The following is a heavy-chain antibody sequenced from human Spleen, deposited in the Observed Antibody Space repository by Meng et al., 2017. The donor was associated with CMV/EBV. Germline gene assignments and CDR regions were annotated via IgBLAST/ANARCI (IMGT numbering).Heavy chain of an antibody. CDR1: GFPFRSHG. CDR3: VRDADWSFDH. J-gene: IGHJ4*02. Sequence: GESLTISCAASGFPFRSHGMHWVRQTPDKGLGWVAFIRSDGSDKYYIASVKGRFTLSRDDSKNMIYLQMNSLRPEDTALYYCVRDADWSFDHWGQGTLVTVSS. V-gene: IGHV3-30*02. D-gene: IGHD3-9*01. CDR2: IRSDGSDK.